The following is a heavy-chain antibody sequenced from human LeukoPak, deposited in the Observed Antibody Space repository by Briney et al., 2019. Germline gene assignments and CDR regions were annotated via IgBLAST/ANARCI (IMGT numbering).Heavy chain of an antibody. CDR3: ARLGVGATEDAFDI. Sequence: SETLSLXCTVSGGSISSSSYYWGWIRQPPGKGLEWIGSIYYSGITYYNPSLKSRVTIPVDTSKNQFSLKMSSVTAADTALYYCARLGVGATEDAFDIWGQGTMVTVSS. CDR2: IYYSGIT. D-gene: IGHD1-26*01. V-gene: IGHV4-39*01. J-gene: IGHJ3*02. CDR1: GGSISSSSYY.